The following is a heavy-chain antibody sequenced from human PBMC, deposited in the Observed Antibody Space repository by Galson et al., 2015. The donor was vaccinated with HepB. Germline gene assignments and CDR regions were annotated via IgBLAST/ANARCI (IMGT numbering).Heavy chain of an antibody. D-gene: IGHD3-16*01. Sequence: SLRLSCAASGFTFDDYAMHWVRQAPGKGLEWVSGISWNSGSIGYADSVKGRFTISRDNAKNSLYLQMNSLRAEDTALYYCAKAEGEYGDYSYYGMDVWGQGTTVTVSS. CDR2: ISWNSGSI. CDR1: GFTFDDYA. J-gene: IGHJ6*02. V-gene: IGHV3-9*01. CDR3: AKAEGEYGDYSYYGMDV.